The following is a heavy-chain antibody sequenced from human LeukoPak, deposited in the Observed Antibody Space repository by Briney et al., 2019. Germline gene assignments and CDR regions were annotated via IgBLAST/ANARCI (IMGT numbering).Heavy chain of an antibody. Sequence: PGGSLRLSCAASGFTFSNAWMSWVRQAPGKGLEWVGRIKSKTDGGTTDYAAPVKGRFTISRDDSKNTLYLQMNSLKTEDTAVYYCTPYMWDDYGDYGNEKEAKNGYWGQGTLVTVSS. CDR1: GFTFSNAW. CDR3: TPYMWDDYGDYGNEKEAKNGY. D-gene: IGHD4-17*01. V-gene: IGHV3-15*01. CDR2: IKSKTDGGTT. J-gene: IGHJ4*02.